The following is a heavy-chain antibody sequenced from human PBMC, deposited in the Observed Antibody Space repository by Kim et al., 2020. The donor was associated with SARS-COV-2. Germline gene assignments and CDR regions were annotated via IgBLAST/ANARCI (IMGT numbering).Heavy chain of an antibody. CDR2: IYDSGKT. Sequence: SETLSLTCTVSGGSISRYYWSWIRQTPGKGLEWIGYIYDSGKTNYNPSLKSRVTISIDTSKNQFSLNLRSVTDADTAVYFCSRDRDTWNDARAYGIDAWG. J-gene: IGHJ6*01. CDR3: SRDRDTWNDARAYGIDA. CDR1: GGSISRYY. V-gene: IGHV4-59*01. D-gene: IGHD1-1*01.